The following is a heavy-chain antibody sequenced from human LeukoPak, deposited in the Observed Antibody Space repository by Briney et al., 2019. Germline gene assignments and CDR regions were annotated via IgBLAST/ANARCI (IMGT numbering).Heavy chain of an antibody. J-gene: IGHJ6*04. D-gene: IGHD5-12*01. Sequence: GGSLRLSCAASGFTFSSYGMSWVRQAPGKGLEWVSYISSSSSIIYYADSVKGRFTISRDNAKNSLYLQMNSLRAEDTAVYYCAREVATISGMDVWGKGTTVTVSS. CDR3: AREVATISGMDV. CDR2: ISSSSSII. V-gene: IGHV3-48*01. CDR1: GFTFSSYG.